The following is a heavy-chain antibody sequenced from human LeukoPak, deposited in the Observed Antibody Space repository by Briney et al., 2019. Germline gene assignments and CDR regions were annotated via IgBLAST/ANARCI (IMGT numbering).Heavy chain of an antibody. V-gene: IGHV4-31*03. CDR2: IYYSGST. CDR1: GGSISSGGYY. J-gene: IGHJ4*02. Sequence: PSETLSLTCTVSGGSISSGGYYWSCIRQHPGKGLECIGYIYYSGSTYYNPSLKSRVTISVDTSKNQFSLKLSSVTAADTAVYYCARVSPSRSSGWNYFDYWGQETLVTVSS. CDR3: ARVSPSRSSGWNYFDY. D-gene: IGHD6-19*01.